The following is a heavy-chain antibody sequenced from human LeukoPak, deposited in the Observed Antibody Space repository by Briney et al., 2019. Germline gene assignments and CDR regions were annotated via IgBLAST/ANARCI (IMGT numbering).Heavy chain of an antibody. Sequence: SETLSLTCTVSGGSISSYYWSWIRQPPGKGLEWIGYIYYSGSTNYNPSLQSRVTISVDTSKNQFSLKLSSVTAADTAVYYCARLYGDYYFDYWGQGTLVTVSS. CDR3: ARLYGDYYFDY. V-gene: IGHV4-59*01. CDR1: GGSISSYY. CDR2: IYYSGST. D-gene: IGHD4-17*01. J-gene: IGHJ4*02.